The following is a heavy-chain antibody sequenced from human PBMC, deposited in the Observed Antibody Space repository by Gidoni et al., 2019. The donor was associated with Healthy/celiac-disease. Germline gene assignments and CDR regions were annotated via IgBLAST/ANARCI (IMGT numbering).Heavy chain of an antibody. CDR1: GFTCSSYA. J-gene: IGHJ6*02. CDR3: ARGSRYSSSWYYYYYYGMDV. CDR2: ISDDGSNK. Sequence: QVQLVESGGGVVQPGRSLGLPCAASGFTCSSYAMHWVRQAPGKGLGWVAFISDDGSNKYYADSVKGRFTISRDNSKNTLYLQMNSLRAEDTAVYYCARGSRYSSSWYYYYYYGMDVWGQGTTVTVSS. V-gene: IGHV3-30-3*01. D-gene: IGHD6-13*01.